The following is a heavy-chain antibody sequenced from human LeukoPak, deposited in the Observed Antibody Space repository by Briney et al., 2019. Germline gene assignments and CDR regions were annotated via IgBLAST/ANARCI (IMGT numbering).Heavy chain of an antibody. Sequence: GRSLRLSCAASGFTFSSYVMHWVRQAPGKGLEWVAIISYDGSNEYYADSVKGRFTISRDNAKNSLFLQMSSLRGEDTALYYCATEHWGPNSWGQGTLVTVSS. CDR1: GFTFSSYV. J-gene: IGHJ4*02. CDR3: ATEHWGPNS. D-gene: IGHD3-16*01. CDR2: ISYDGSNE. V-gene: IGHV3-30*04.